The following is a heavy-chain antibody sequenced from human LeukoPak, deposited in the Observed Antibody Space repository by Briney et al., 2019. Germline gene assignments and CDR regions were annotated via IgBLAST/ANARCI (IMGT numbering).Heavy chain of an antibody. D-gene: IGHD3-22*01. CDR3: ARGAPDYCDSSGYYFDY. CDR1: GYTFTGYY. CDR2: INPNSGGT. J-gene: IGHJ4*02. V-gene: IGHV1-2*02. Sequence: ASVKVSCKASGYTFTGYYMHWVRQAPGQGLEWMGWINPNSGGTNYAQKFQGRVTMTRDASISTAYMELSRLRSDDTAVYYCARGAPDYCDSSGYYFDYWGQGTLVTVSS.